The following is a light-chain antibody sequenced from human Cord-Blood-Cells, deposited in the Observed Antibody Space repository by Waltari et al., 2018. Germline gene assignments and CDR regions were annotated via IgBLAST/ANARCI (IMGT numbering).Light chain of an antibody. CDR2: DVS. Sequence: QSALTQPASVSGSPGQSITISCPGTSSDVGGINYVSGYQQHPGKAPQLVIYDVSNRPPGVSNRFSGSKSGNRASLTISGLQAEDEADYYCSSYTSSSTLVFGGGTKLTVL. J-gene: IGLJ3*02. V-gene: IGLV2-14*03. CDR3: SSYTSSSTLV. CDR1: SSDVGGINY.